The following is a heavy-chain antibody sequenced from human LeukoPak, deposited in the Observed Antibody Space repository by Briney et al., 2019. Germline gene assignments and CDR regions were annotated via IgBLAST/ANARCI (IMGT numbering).Heavy chain of an antibody. CDR3: ACPKSYYYYIDV. CDR2: IYHSGST. J-gene: IGHJ6*03. Sequence: SETLSLTCTVSGVSISSSGYYWTWIRQPPGKGLEWIGYIYHSGSTYYNTSLESRATISVDKSKNQVSLKLTSVTVADTAVYYCACPKSYYYYIDVWGQGTMVTVSS. V-gene: IGHV4-30-2*01. CDR1: GVSISSSGYY.